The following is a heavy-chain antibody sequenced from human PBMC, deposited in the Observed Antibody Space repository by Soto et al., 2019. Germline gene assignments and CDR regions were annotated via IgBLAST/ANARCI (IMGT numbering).Heavy chain of an antibody. CDR2: ISSDGSST. CDR3: ARHGMDV. J-gene: IGHJ6*02. CDR1: GLTFSSNW. V-gene: IGHV3-74*01. Sequence: VGSRRLSCAASGLTFSSNWMHWVRQAPGKGLVWVSHISSDGSSTNYADSVKGRFTISRDNAKNTLYLQMTSLRAEDTAVYYCARHGMDVWGQGTTVTVSS.